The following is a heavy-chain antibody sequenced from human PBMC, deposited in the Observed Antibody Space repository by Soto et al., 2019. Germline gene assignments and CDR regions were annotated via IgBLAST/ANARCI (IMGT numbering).Heavy chain of an antibody. CDR1: WFSLSTTGVG. D-gene: IGHD3-9*01. J-gene: IGHJ4*02. CDR2: IYWPDAK. Sequence: SGPTLVHPTQPLTLTCTFSWFSLSTTGVGVSWIRQPPGKALEWLALIYWPDAKRDSPSLKSRLTITKDTSKNQVVLTMANMDPVDTATYYCATRGGVTFCLYYLDYWGQGALVTVSS. V-gene: IGHV2-5*01. CDR3: ATRGGVTFCLYYLDY.